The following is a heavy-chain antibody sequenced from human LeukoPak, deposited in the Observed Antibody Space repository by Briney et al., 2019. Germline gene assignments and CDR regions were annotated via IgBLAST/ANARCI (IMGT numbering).Heavy chain of an antibody. CDR3: ARGGTSTWYSGDY. CDR1: GGSISDDY. J-gene: IGHJ4*02. V-gene: IGHV4-59*01. CDR2: IYSSGSV. D-gene: IGHD6-13*01. Sequence: SETLSLTCTIYGGSISDDYWNWIRQPQGKGLEWIGKIYSSGSVSYSPSLKSRVTMSIDTSKNQFSLKLSSVTAADTAVYYCARGGTSTWYSGDYWGQGALVTVSS.